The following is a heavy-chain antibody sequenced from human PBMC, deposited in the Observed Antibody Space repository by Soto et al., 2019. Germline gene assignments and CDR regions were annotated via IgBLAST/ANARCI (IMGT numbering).Heavy chain of an antibody. CDR2: IHHSGRT. J-gene: IGHJ4*02. D-gene: IGHD2-8*02. V-gene: IGHV4-38-2*01. CDR3: ARLAFCTGENDCGIDY. CDR1: GYFISSGYY. Sequence: SETLSLTCAVSGYFISSGYYWGWIRQSPGKGLEWIGTIHHSGRTYYNPSLKSRLTMSVDASKNQFSLRLSSVTAADTAVYSCARLAFCTGENDCGIDYWGQGTLVTVSS.